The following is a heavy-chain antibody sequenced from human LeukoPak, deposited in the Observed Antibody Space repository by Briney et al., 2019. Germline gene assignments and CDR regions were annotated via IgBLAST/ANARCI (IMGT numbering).Heavy chain of an antibody. CDR1: GFTFSSYA. CDR2: ISYDGSNK. V-gene: IGHV3-30*04. Sequence: GRSLRLSCAASGFTFSSYAMHWVRQAPGKGLEWVAVISYDGSNKYYADSVKGRFTISRDNSKNTQYLQMNSLRAEDTAVYYCAREGLHGSGSYYNVYFQHWGQGTLVTVSS. D-gene: IGHD3-10*01. CDR3: AREGLHGSGSYYNVYFQH. J-gene: IGHJ1*01.